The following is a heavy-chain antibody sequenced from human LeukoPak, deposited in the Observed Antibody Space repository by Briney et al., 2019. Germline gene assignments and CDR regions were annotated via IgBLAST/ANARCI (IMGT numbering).Heavy chain of an antibody. J-gene: IGHJ4*02. Sequence: SETLSLTCAVSGGSISSGGYSWSWIRQPPGKGLEWIGYIYHSGSTYYNPSLKSRVTISVDRSKNQFSLKLSSVPAADTAVYYCARGRDSSGYYSYYFDYWGQGTLVTVSS. V-gene: IGHV4-30-2*01. CDR3: ARGRDSSGYYSYYFDY. CDR2: IYHSGST. CDR1: GGSISSGGYS. D-gene: IGHD3-22*01.